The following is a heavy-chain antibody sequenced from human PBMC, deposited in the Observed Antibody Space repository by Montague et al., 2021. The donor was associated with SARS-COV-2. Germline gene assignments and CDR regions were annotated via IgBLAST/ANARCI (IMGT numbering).Heavy chain of an antibody. CDR1: GGPVSSRSYY. Sequence: SETLSLTCTVSGGPVSSRSYYWGWIRQPPGKGLERIGSIYYSGSTHYNPSLKSRVTISVDTSKNQFSLKLSSVTAADTAVYYCARRGDYGGPRFDYWGQGTLVSVSS. CDR3: ARRGDYGGPRFDY. V-gene: IGHV4-39*01. CDR2: IYYSGST. D-gene: IGHD4-23*01. J-gene: IGHJ4*02.